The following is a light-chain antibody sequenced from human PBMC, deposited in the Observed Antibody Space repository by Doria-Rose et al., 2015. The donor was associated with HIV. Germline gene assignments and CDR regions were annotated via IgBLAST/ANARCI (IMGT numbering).Light chain of an antibody. V-gene: IGKV1-39*01. CDR2: AAS. J-gene: IGKJ4*01. CDR3: QQSYSTPLT. CDR1: QSTGSF. Sequence: DIQMTQSPSSLSASVGDRVTITCRASQSTGSFLNWYQQKPGKATKLLIYAASSSQNGVPSRFSGSGSGTDFTLTISSLQPEDFATYFCQQSYSTPLTFGGGTKVEIK.